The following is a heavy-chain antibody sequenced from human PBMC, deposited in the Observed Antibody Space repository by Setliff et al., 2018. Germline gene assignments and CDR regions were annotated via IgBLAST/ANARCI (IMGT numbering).Heavy chain of an antibody. CDR3: ARDLGHGGDSDY. CDR2: IGHTGSI. D-gene: IGHD2-21*02. Sequence: GSLRLSCAASGFSFSGSAVYWVRQASVKGLEWVGNIGHTGSINYNPSLKSRLTISRDTSKNQVSLKLNSVTATDTAVYYCARDLGHGGDSDYWGQGILVTVSS. CDR1: GFSFSGSA. V-gene: IGHV4-34*01. J-gene: IGHJ4*02.